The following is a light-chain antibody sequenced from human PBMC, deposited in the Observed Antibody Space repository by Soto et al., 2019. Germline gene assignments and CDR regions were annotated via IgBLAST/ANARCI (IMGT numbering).Light chain of an antibody. V-gene: IGLV1-40*01. J-gene: IGLJ1*01. CDR3: QSYDSSRSGYV. CDR2: GNS. CDR1: SSNIGAGYD. Sequence: QSVLTQPPSVSGAPGQRVTISCTGSSSNIGAGYDVHWYQQLPGTAPKLLLYGNSNRPSGVPDRFSGSKSGTSASLAITGLQAEDEADYYCQSYDSSRSGYVFGTGTKLTVL.